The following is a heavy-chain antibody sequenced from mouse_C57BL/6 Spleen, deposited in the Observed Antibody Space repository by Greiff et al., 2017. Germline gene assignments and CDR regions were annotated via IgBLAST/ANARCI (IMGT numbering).Heavy chain of an antibody. CDR3: ALRKDYTMDY. CDR1: GYSITSGYY. D-gene: IGHD2-12*01. V-gene: IGHV3-6*01. Sequence: DVKLVESGPGLVKPSQSLSLTCSVTGYSITSGYYWNWIRQFPGNKLEWMGYISYDGSNNYNPSLKNRISITRDTSKNQFFLKLNSVTTEDTATYYCALRKDYTMDYWGQGTSVTVSS. CDR2: ISYDGSN. J-gene: IGHJ4*01.